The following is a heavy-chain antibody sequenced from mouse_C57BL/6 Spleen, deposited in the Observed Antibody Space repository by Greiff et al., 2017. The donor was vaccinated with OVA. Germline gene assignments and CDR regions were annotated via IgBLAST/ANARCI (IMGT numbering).Heavy chain of an antibody. D-gene: IGHD1-1*01. CDR2: IYPGDGDT. CDR3: ARSFYSYGSSSYAMDY. V-gene: IGHV1-82*01. J-gene: IGHJ4*01. Sequence: VQLQQSGPELVKPGASVKISCKASGYAFSSSWMNWVKQRPGKGLEWIGRIYPGDGDTNYNGKFKGKDTLTADKSSSTSYMTLSSLTSEYSAVYFFARSFYSYGSSSYAMDYWGQGTSVTVSS. CDR1: GYAFSSSW.